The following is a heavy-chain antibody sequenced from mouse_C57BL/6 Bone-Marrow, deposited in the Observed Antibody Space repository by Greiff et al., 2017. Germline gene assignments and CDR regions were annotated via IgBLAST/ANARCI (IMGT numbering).Heavy chain of an antibody. Sequence: EVKLMESGAELVRPGASVKLSCTASGFNIKDDYMHWVKQRPEQGLEWIGWIDPENGDTEYASKFQGKATITADTSSNTAYLQLSSLTSEDTAVYYCTRIPYWGQGTLVTVSA. CDR3: TRIPY. J-gene: IGHJ3*01. CDR1: GFNIKDDY. CDR2: IDPENGDT. V-gene: IGHV14-4*01.